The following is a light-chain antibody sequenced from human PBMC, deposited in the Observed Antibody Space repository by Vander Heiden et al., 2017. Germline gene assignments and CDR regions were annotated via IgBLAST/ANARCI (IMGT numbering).Light chain of an antibody. CDR3: QQYNNWTLYT. Sequence: EIVMTQSPATLSVSPGERATLSCRASQSVTSNLAWYQQKPGQAPRHLIYGASTRAKGVPARFSSSRSGTKFTLTISSLQSEDFAVYYCQQYNNWTLYTFGQGTKLEIK. CDR1: QSVTSN. V-gene: IGKV3-15*01. CDR2: GAS. J-gene: IGKJ2*01.